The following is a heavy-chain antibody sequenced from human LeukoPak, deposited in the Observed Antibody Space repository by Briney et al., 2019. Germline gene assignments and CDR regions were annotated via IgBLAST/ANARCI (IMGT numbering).Heavy chain of an antibody. Sequence: ASVKVSCKASGYTFTSYYMHRVRQAPGQGLEWMGIINPSGGSTSYAQKFQGRVTMTRDMSTSTVYMELSSLGSEDTAVYYCARDGAPGSIPLYYFDYWGQGTLVTVSS. D-gene: IGHD1-26*01. V-gene: IGHV1-46*01. CDR2: INPSGGST. CDR3: ARDGAPGSIPLYYFDY. J-gene: IGHJ4*02. CDR1: GYTFTSYY.